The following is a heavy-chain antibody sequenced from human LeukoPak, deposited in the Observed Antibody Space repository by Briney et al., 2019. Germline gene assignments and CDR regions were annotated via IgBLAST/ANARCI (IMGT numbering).Heavy chain of an antibody. J-gene: IGHJ3*02. CDR1: GYTFTGYY. Sequence: GASVKVSCKASGYTFTGYYMHWVRPAPGQGLEWMGWINPNSGGTNYAQKFQGRVTMTRDTSISTAYMELSRLRSDDTAMYYCARDDDSSGYYGDDAFDIWGQGTMVTVSS. D-gene: IGHD3-22*01. CDR3: ARDDDSSGYYGDDAFDI. CDR2: INPNSGGT. V-gene: IGHV1-2*02.